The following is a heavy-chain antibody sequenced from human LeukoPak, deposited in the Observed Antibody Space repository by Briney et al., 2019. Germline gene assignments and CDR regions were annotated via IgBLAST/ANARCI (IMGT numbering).Heavy chain of an antibody. Sequence: ASVKVSCXASGYTFTSYDINWVRQASGQGLEWMAWMNPNSGNTGYAQRFQGRLTMTSNTSISTAYMDLSSLRSEDTAVYYCARRYDFWSGHFDYWGQGTLVTVSS. J-gene: IGHJ4*02. V-gene: IGHV1-8*01. CDR2: MNPNSGNT. D-gene: IGHD3-3*01. CDR3: ARRYDFWSGHFDY. CDR1: GYTFTSYD.